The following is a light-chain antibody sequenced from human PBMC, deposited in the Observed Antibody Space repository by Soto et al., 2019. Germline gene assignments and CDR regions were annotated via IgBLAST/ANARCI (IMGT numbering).Light chain of an antibody. Sequence: ETVMTQSPATLSVSPGETATLSCRASQNVYSNLAWYQQKPGQAPRLVLYGASTRATGVPARFSGSGSGTEFTLTISSVQSEDFAVYYCQQYNRWPPYTFGQGTKVEIK. V-gene: IGKV3-15*01. CDR2: GAS. CDR1: QNVYSN. CDR3: QQYNRWPPYT. J-gene: IGKJ2*01.